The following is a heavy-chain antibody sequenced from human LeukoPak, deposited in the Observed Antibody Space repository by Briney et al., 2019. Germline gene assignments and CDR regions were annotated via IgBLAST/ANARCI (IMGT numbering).Heavy chain of an antibody. CDR2: INPNTAGT. J-gene: IGHJ6*03. CDR3: APSDGDYPAGYYYYMRV. Sequence: ASVKVSCKASGYTFTAYYFHWVRQAPGQGLEWMAWINPNTAGTNYDQKFLGRVTLTWDTSISTAYMEINSLTSDATAVYYCAPSDGDYPAGYYYYMRVWGKGTSVTVSS. V-gene: IGHV1-2*02. CDR1: GYTFTAYY. D-gene: IGHD4-17*01.